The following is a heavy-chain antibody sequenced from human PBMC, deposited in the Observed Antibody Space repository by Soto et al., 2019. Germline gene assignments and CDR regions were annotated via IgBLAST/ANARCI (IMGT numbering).Heavy chain of an antibody. D-gene: IGHD3-10*01. CDR2: IYYGGST. CDR1: GGSISGSSYY. V-gene: IGHV4-39*01. CDR3: ARQNGSGRSAFDI. J-gene: IGHJ3*02. Sequence: NPSETLSLTCTVSGGSISGSSYYWGCIRQPPGKGLEWIGSIYYGGSTYYNPSLKSRVTISVDTSKDQFSLKLSSVTAADTAVYYCARQNGSGRSAFDIWGQGTMVTVS.